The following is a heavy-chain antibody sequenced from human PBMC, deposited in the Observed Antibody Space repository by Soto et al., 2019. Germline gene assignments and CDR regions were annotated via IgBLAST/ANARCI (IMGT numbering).Heavy chain of an antibody. CDR2: ISYDGSNK. J-gene: IGHJ6*02. D-gene: IGHD3-22*01. CDR3: AKVIVVVAPYYGMDV. CDR1: GFTFSSYG. Sequence: GGSLRLSCAASGFTFSSYGMHWVRQAPGKGLEWVAVISYDGSNKYYADSVKGRFTISRDNSKNTLYLQMNSLRAEDTAVYYCAKVIVVVAPYYGMDVWGQGTTVTVSS. V-gene: IGHV3-30*18.